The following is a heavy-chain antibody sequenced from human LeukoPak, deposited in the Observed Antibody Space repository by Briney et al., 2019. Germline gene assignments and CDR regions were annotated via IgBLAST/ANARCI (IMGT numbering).Heavy chain of an antibody. CDR2: INPNSGGT. Sequence: GASVKVSCKASGYTFTGYYMHWVRQAPGQGLEWMGWINPNSGGTNYAQKFQGRVTITRDTSISTAYMELSRLRSDDTAVYYCARVRMEWEVYFDYWGQGTLVTVSS. CDR1: GYTFTGYY. J-gene: IGHJ4*02. D-gene: IGHD1-26*01. V-gene: IGHV1-2*02. CDR3: ARVRMEWEVYFDY.